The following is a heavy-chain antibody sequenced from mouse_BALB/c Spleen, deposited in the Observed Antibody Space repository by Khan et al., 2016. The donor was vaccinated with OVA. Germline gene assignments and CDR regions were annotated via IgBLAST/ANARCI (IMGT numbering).Heavy chain of an antibody. CDR1: GYTFTDYI. D-gene: IGHD1-1*01. J-gene: IGHJ2*01. CDR3: ARSWYGSLGD. V-gene: IGHV1-77*01. Sequence: QVQLKESGPVLVKPGASVKMSCKASGYTFTDYIINWVRQRTGQGLEWIGQIYPGSGSTYYNEKFKGKATLTADKSSNTAYMQLRSLTSEDSAVYFCARSWYGSLGDWGQGTTLTVSS. CDR2: IYPGSGST.